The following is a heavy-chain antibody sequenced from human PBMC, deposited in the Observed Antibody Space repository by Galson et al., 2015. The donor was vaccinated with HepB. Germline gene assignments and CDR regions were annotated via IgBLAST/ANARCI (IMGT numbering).Heavy chain of an antibody. Sequence: SVKVSCKASGFTFTGYYMHWVRPTPGQGLEWMGWINPKSGSTFYAQNFRGRVTTTGDTSISTAYMELSRLRSADTAIYYCARDAHSTSSYYYYYYGMDVWGQGTTVTVPS. D-gene: IGHD4-11*01. CDR2: INPKSGST. CDR1: GFTFTGYY. V-gene: IGHV1-2*02. CDR3: ARDAHSTSSYYYYYYGMDV. J-gene: IGHJ6*02.